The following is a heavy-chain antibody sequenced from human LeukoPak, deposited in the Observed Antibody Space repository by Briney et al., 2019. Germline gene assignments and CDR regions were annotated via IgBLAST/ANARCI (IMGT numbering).Heavy chain of an antibody. CDR2: ISAYNGNT. Sequence: ASVKVSFKASGYTFTSYGISWVRQAPGQGLEWMGWISAYNGNTNYAQKLQGRVTMTTDTSTSTAYMELRSLRSDDTAVYYCARDSYYDFWSGYYTAGYYYYGMDVWGQGTTVTVSS. CDR3: ARDSYYDFWSGYYTAGYYYYGMDV. CDR1: GYTFTSYG. V-gene: IGHV1-18*01. D-gene: IGHD3-3*01. J-gene: IGHJ6*02.